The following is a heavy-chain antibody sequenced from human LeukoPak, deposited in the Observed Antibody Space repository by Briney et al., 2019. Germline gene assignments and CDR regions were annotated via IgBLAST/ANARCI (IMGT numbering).Heavy chain of an antibody. CDR1: GFTFSSYS. D-gene: IGHD6-13*01. CDR2: ISYDGSNK. V-gene: IGHV3-30*18. Sequence: PGGSLRLSCAASGFTFSSYSMNWVRQAPGKGLEWVAVISYDGSNKYYADSVKGRFTISRDNSKNTLYLQMNSLRAEDTAVYYCAKMAAAPTGGRNWFDPWGQGTLVTASS. J-gene: IGHJ5*02. CDR3: AKMAAAPTGGRNWFDP.